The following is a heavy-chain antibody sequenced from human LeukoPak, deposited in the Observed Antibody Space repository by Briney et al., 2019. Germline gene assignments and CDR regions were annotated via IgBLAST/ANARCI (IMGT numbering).Heavy chain of an antibody. Sequence: SGPTLVKPTQTLTLTCTFSGFSLSTSGVGVGWIRQPPGKALEWLALIYWNDDKRYSPSLKSRLTITKDTSKNQAVLTMTNMDPVDTATYYCAHRVPWCDAFDIWGQGTMVTVSS. D-gene: IGHD4/OR15-4a*01. CDR3: AHRVPWCDAFDI. CDR2: IYWNDDK. V-gene: IGHV2-5*01. CDR1: GFSLSTSGVG. J-gene: IGHJ3*02.